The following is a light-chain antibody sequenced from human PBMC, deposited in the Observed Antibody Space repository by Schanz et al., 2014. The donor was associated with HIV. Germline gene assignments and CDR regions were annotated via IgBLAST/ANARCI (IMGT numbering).Light chain of an antibody. CDR2: DNT. CDR3: QSYDSSLSGSKV. J-gene: IGLJ2*01. Sequence: QSVLAQPPSVSGAPGQRVTISCTGTSSNIGAGYDVHWYQLLPGTAPTLLIFDNTNRPSGVPDRFSGSKSGTSASLAITGLQAEDEADYYCQSYDSSLSGSKVFGGGTKLTVL. CDR1: SSNIGAGYD. V-gene: IGLV1-40*01.